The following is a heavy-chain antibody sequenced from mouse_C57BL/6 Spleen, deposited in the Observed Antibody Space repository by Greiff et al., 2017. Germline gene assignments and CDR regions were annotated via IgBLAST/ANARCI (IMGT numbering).Heavy chain of an antibody. V-gene: IGHV1-63*01. CDR2: IYPGGGYT. D-gene: IGHD1-3*01. Sequence: VQLQQSGAELVRPGTSVKMSCTASGYTFTNFWIGWAKQRPGHGLEWIGDIYPGGGYTNYNEKFKGQATLTADKSSSTAYMQFSSLTSEDSAIDYCARRSGNSYWYVDVWGTGTTVTVSS. CDR3: ARRSGNSYWYVDV. J-gene: IGHJ1*03. CDR1: GYTFTNFW.